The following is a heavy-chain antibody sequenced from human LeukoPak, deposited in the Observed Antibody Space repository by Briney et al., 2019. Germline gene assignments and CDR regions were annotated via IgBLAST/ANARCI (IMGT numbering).Heavy chain of an antibody. CDR1: GFTFSSYW. V-gene: IGHV3-74*01. CDR2: INSDGSST. D-gene: IGHD2-21*02. CDR3: ARDVGIMVVTRWCFDL. J-gene: IGHJ2*01. Sequence: GGSLRLSCAASGFTFSSYWMHWVRQAPGKGLVWVSRINSDGSSTSYADSVKGRFTISRDNAENTLYLQMNSLRAEDTAVYYCARDVGIMVVTRWCFDLWGRGTVVTVSS.